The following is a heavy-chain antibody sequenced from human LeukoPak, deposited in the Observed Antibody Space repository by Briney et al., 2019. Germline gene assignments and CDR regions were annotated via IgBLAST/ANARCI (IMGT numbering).Heavy chain of an antibody. Sequence: SETLSLACTVSGAFITAYYWSWIRQTPGTGLEWIGYVYYSGSTEYNPSLRSRVTMSLEMSKHQFSLNLTSVTAADTAVYYCASNTATVFDNWGQGALVTVSS. CDR3: ASNTATVFDN. CDR2: VYYSGST. D-gene: IGHD2-21*02. J-gene: IGHJ4*02. CDR1: GAFITAYY. V-gene: IGHV4-59*01.